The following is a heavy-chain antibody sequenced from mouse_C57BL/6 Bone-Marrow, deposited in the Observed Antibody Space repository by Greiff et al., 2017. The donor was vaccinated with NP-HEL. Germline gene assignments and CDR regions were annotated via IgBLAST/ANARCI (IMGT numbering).Heavy chain of an antibody. Sequence: QVQLKQSGPELVKPGASVKISCKASGYAFSSSWMNWVKQRPGKGLEWIGRIYPGDGDTNYNGKFKGKATLTADKSSSTAYMQLSSLTSEDSAVYFWAITGGRLAYWGQGTLVTVSA. D-gene: IGHD4-1*01. J-gene: IGHJ3*01. CDR3: AITGGRLAY. CDR1: GYAFSSSW. V-gene: IGHV1-82*01. CDR2: IYPGDGDT.